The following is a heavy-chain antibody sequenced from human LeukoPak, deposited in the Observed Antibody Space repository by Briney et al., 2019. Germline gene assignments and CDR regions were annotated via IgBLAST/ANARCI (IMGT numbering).Heavy chain of an antibody. CDR3: VRDHHRRLYDSQARDTFDI. V-gene: IGHV3-48*01. J-gene: IGHJ3*02. CDR1: GFTFSSYS. CDR2: ISSSSSTI. Sequence: GGSLRLSCAASGFTFSSYSLNWVRQAPGKGLEWVSYISSSSSTIYYADSVKGRFTISRDNARNSLYLQMNSLRAEDTAVYYCVRDHHRRLYDSQARDTFDIWGQGTMVTVSS. D-gene: IGHD3-22*01.